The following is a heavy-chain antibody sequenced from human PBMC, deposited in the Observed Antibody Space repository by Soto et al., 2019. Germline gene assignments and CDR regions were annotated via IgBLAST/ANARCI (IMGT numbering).Heavy chain of an antibody. Sequence: QVQLVQSGAEVKPPGSSVKVSCKASGGNFNIFAISWVRQAPGQGLQWMGMILPVIGPPNIAQTFQGRVTLGADESTHTAYMELTSLTSEDTAVYFCAKELGISNTWGQGTLVTVSS. CDR2: ILPVIGPP. V-gene: IGHV1-69*18. D-gene: IGHD2-21*01. J-gene: IGHJ5*02. CDR1: GGNFNIFA. CDR3: AKELGISNT.